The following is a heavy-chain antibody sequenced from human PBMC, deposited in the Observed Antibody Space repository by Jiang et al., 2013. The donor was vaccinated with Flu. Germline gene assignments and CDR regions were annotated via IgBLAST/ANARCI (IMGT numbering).Heavy chain of an antibody. J-gene: IGHJ4*02. CDR2: ISYDGTNK. CDR3: AKDSRGYSYIFDY. V-gene: IGHV3-30*18. D-gene: IGHD5-18*01. CDR1: GFTFSSYG. Sequence: SGFTFSSYGMHWVRQAPGKGLEWVAVISYDGTNKYYADSVKGRFTISRDNSKTTLYLQVNSLRAEDTAVYYCAKDSRGYSYIFDYWGQGTLVTVSS.